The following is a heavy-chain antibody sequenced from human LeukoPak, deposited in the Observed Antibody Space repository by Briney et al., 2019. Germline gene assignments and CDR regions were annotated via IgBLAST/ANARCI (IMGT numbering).Heavy chain of an antibody. CDR3: ARSSGKWSGDYYYHYMDV. CDR2: INHSGST. J-gene: IGHJ6*03. CDR1: GGSFSGYY. D-gene: IGHD3-3*01. Sequence: SETLSLTCAVYGGSFSGYYWSWIRQPPGKGLEWIGEINHSGSTNYNPSLKSRVTISVDTSKNQFSLKLSSVTAADTAVYYCARSSGKWSGDYYYHYMDVWGRGTTVTISS. V-gene: IGHV4-34*01.